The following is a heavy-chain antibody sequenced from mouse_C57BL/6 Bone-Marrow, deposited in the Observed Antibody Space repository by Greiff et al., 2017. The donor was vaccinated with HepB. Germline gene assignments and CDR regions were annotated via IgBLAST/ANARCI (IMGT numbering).Heavy chain of an antibody. Sequence: VQLQQPGAELVKPGASVKLSCKASGYTFTSYWMHWVQQRPGQGLEWIGMIHPNSGSTNYNEKFKSKATLTVDKSSSTAYMQLSSLTSEGSAVYYCARWTTVVAYYAMDYWGQGTSVTVSS. V-gene: IGHV1-64*01. CDR1: GYTFTSYW. CDR3: ARWTTVVAYYAMDY. J-gene: IGHJ4*01. CDR2: IHPNSGST. D-gene: IGHD1-1*01.